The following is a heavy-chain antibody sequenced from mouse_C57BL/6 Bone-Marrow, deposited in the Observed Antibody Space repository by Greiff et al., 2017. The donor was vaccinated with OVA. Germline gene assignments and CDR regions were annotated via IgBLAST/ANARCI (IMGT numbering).Heavy chain of an antibody. CDR1: GFSLTSYG. CDR2: IWGGGGR. Sequence: VQVVESGPGLVAPSPCLSITCTVSGFSLTSYGVDWVRQPPGKGLEWLGVIWGGGGRNYNSALMSGLSISKDNSKSQVYIKMNSLQTDDTAMYYCAKVHDCYLSMGYWGQGTTVTVSS. J-gene: IGHJ4*01. D-gene: IGHD2-3*01. CDR3: AKVHDCYLSMGY. V-gene: IGHV2-9*01.